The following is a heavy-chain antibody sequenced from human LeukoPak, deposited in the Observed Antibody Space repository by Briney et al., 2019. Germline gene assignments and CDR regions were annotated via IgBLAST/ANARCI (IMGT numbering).Heavy chain of an antibody. CDR2: IYYSGST. V-gene: IGHV4-59*08. J-gene: IGHJ4*01. CDR3: ARGTVMTDGDY. D-gene: IGHD1-14*01. Sequence: SETLSLTCTVSGGSISSYYWSWIRQPPGKGLEWIGYIYYSGSTNYNPSPKSRVTISVDTSKNQFSLKLSSVTAADTAVYYCARGTVMTDGDYWGHGTLVTVSS. CDR1: GGSISSYY.